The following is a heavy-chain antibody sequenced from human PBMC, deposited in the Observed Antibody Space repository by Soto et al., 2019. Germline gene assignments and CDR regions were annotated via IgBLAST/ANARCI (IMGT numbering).Heavy chain of an antibody. CDR3: ARAYGIITIFGVVITQFDY. Sequence: PSETLSLTCTVSGGSISSGDYYWSWIRQPPGKGLEWIGYIYYSGSTYYNPSLKSRVTISVDTSKNQFSLKLSSVTAADTAVYYCARAYGIITIFGVVITQFDYWGQGTLVTVSS. D-gene: IGHD3-3*01. CDR1: GGSISSGDYY. CDR2: IYYSGST. V-gene: IGHV4-30-4*01. J-gene: IGHJ4*02.